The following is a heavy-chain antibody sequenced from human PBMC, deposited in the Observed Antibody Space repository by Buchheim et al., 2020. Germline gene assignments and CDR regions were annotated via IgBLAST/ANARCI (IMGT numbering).Heavy chain of an antibody. CDR2: ISSSSSYI. CDR3: ARDGRDIVVVPAAIEYGMDV. J-gene: IGHJ6*02. CDR1: GFTFSSYS. V-gene: IGHV3-21*01. D-gene: IGHD2-2*01. Sequence: EVQLVESGGGLVKPGGSLRLSCAASGFTFSSYSMNWVRQAPGKGLEWVSSISSSSSYIYYADSVKGRFTISRDNAKNSLYLQMNSLRAEDTAVYYCARDGRDIVVVPAAIEYGMDVWGQGTT.